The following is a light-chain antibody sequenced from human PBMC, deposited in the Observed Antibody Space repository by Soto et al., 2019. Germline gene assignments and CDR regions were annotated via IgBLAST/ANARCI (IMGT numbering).Light chain of an antibody. Sequence: QLVLTQPPSVSGAPGQTVTISCTGTSSNIGAGFDVHWYQQLPGAAPKLLIYANTDRPSGVPPRFSGSKSVTSASLAITGLRPEDEADYFCLSYDTSLRGVFGGGTKLTVL. J-gene: IGLJ2*01. V-gene: IGLV1-40*01. CDR3: LSYDTSLRGV. CDR2: ANT. CDR1: SSNIGAGFD.